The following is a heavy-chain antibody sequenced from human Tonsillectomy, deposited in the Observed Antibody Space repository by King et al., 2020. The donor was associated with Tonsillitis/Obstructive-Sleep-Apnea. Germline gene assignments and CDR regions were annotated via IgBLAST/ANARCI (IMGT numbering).Heavy chain of an antibody. V-gene: IGHV4-34*01. CDR3: ARGDIVVVPAAQTISNWFDP. CDR1: GGSFSGYY. Sequence: VQLQQWSAGLLKPSETLSLTCAVYGGSFSGYYWSWIRQPPGKGLEWIGEINHSGSTNYNPSLKSRVTISVDTSKNQFSLKLSSVTAADTAVYYCARGDIVVVPAAQTISNWFDPWGQGTLVTVSS. CDR2: INHSGST. D-gene: IGHD2-2*01. J-gene: IGHJ5*02.